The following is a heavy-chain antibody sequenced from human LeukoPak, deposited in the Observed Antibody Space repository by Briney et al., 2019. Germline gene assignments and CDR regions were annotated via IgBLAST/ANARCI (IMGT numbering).Heavy chain of an antibody. CDR1: GFTFSSYG. CDR2: ISYDGSNK. J-gene: IGHJ4*02. V-gene: IGHV3-30*18. Sequence: GRSLRLSCAASGFTFSSYGMHWVRQAPVKGLEWVAVISYDGSNKYYADSVKGRFTISRDNSKNTLYLQMNSLRAEDTAVYYCAKDGAQPLDYWGQGTLVTVSS. CDR3: AKDGAQPLDY. D-gene: IGHD3-16*01.